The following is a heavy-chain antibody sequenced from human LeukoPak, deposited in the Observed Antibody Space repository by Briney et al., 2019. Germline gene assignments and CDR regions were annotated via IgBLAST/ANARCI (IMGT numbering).Heavy chain of an antibody. CDR3: AKAMTTVTTSPIMDV. V-gene: IGHV3-33*06. Sequence: GGSLRLSCAASGFTFSSYAMSWVRQAPGKGLEWVAVIWYDGSNKYYADSVKGRFTISRDNSKNTLYLQMNSLRAEDTAVYYCAKAMTTVTTSPIMDVWGQGTTVTVSS. CDR1: GFTFSSYA. D-gene: IGHD4-17*01. J-gene: IGHJ6*02. CDR2: IWYDGSNK.